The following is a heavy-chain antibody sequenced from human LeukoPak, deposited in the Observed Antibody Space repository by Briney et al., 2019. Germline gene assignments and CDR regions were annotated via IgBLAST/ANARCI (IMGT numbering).Heavy chain of an antibody. CDR2: ISGSGGST. Sequence: GGSLRLSCAASGFTFSSYGMSWVRQAPGKGLEWVSAISGSGGSTYYADSVKGRFTISRDNSKNTLYLQMNSLRAEDTAVYYCAPSNYYDSALDYWGQGTPVTVSS. V-gene: IGHV3-23*01. CDR1: GFTFSSYG. D-gene: IGHD3-22*01. J-gene: IGHJ4*02. CDR3: APSNYYDSALDY.